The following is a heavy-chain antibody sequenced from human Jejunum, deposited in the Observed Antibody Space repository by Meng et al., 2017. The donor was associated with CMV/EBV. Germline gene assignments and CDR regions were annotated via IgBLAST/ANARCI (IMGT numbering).Heavy chain of an antibody. CDR2: VNENGRST. Sequence: FTFVDYGMIWVRQAQGKGLEWVSGVNENGRSTAYADSVKGRFTISRDNAKNSLFLQMNSLRDEDTALYHCARRSGHCTGSCYEDYWGQGTLVTVSS. J-gene: IGHJ4*02. CDR1: FTFVDYG. CDR3: ARRSGHCTGSCYEDY. V-gene: IGHV3-20*01. D-gene: IGHD2-8*02.